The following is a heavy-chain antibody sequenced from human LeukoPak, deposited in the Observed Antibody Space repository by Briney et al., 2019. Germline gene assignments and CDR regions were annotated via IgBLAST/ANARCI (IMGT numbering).Heavy chain of an antibody. V-gene: IGHV1-46*01. CDR2: INPSGGST. D-gene: IGHD6-13*01. CDR1: GYTFTSYY. Sequence: ASVKVSCKASGYTFTSYYMHWVRQAPGQGLEWMGIINPSGGSTSYAQKFQGRVTMTRDTSTSTAYMELSSLRSEDTAVYYCARGSYNGIAAAGPIDYWGQGTLVTVSS. CDR3: ARGSYNGIAAAGPIDY. J-gene: IGHJ4*02.